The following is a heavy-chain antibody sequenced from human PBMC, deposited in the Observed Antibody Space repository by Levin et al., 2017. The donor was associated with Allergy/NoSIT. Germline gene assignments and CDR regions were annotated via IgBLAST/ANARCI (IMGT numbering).Heavy chain of an antibody. V-gene: IGHV3-23*01. J-gene: IGHJ4*02. CDR3: AKGGHFSPYDY. CDR2: VSGNGGET. Sequence: GGSLRLFCTASGLIFRNYAMTWVRQAPGKALEWVSTVSGNGGETFYTDSVKGRFTISRDNSKDTVNLQMNSLRAEDTAVYYCAKGGHFSPYDYWGQGVLVTVSS. D-gene: IGHD3-3*02. CDR1: GLIFRNYA.